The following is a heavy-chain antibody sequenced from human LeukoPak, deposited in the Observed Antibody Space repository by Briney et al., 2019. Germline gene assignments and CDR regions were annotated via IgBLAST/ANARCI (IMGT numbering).Heavy chain of an antibody. V-gene: IGHV4-59*01. Sequence: PSETLSLTCTVSGGSISSYYWSWIRQPPGKGLEWIGYIYYSGSTNYNPSLKSRVTISVDTSKNQFSLKLSSVTAADTAVYYCARDYRYYGSGSYYPFDPWGQGTLVTVSS. CDR3: ARDYRYYGSGSYYPFDP. CDR2: IYYSGST. CDR1: GGSISSYY. J-gene: IGHJ5*02. D-gene: IGHD3-10*01.